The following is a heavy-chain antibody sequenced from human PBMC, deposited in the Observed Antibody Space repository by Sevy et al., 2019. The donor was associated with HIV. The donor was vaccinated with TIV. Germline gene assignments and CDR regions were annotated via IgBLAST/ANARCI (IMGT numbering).Heavy chain of an antibody. Sequence: GSLRLSCAASGFTFSNAWMSWVRQAPGKGLEWVGRIKSKTDGGTTDYAAPVKGRFTISRDDSKNTLYLQMNSLKTEDTAVYYCTTYYYGSGSYFGRDYWGQGTLVTVSS. CDR3: TTYYYGSGSYFGRDY. CDR1: GFTFSNAW. D-gene: IGHD3-10*01. J-gene: IGHJ4*02. CDR2: IKSKTDGGTT. V-gene: IGHV3-15*01.